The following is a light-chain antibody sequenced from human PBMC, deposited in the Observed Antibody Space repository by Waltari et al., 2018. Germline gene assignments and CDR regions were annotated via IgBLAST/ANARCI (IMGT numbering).Light chain of an antibody. Sequence: SSELTQDPAVSVAMGQSVRITCQGDILRSYYASWYQQRPGQAPILVMYDKNNRPSGVSDRCAGSRSQNTASLTTTGAQAEDEASYYCHTRGARGVGGSFVGGTKLTVL. V-gene: IGLV3-19*01. CDR2: DKN. J-gene: IGLJ2*01. CDR3: HTRGARGVGGS. CDR1: ILRSYY.